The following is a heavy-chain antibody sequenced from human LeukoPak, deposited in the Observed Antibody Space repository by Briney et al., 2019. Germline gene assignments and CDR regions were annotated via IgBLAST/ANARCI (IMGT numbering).Heavy chain of an antibody. V-gene: IGHV1-2*02. J-gene: IGHJ4*02. CDR2: INPNSGDT. D-gene: IGHD4-23*01. CDR1: GYTFIDYY. Sequence: GASVKVSCTTSGYTFIDYYMHWVRQAPGQGLEWMGWINPNSGDTNYAQKFQGRVTMTRDTSITTAYLEVSWLGSDDTAVYYCATDVGGYGGQRYYFDYWGQGTLVTVSS. CDR3: ATDVGGYGGQRYYFDY.